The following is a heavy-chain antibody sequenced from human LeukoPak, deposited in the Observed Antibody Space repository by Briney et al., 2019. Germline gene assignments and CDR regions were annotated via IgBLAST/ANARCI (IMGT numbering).Heavy chain of an antibody. CDR2: FDPEDGET. CDR1: GYTLTELS. Sequence: ASVKVSCKVSGYTLTELSMHWVRQAPGKGLEWMGGFDPEDGETIYAQKFQGRVTMTEDTSTDTAYMALSSLRSEDTAVYYCAVWALATLSGASPLGTNFAYWSQGTLLTVHS. J-gene: IGHJ4*02. CDR3: AVWALATLSGASPLGTNFAY. V-gene: IGHV1-24*01. D-gene: IGHD5-12*01.